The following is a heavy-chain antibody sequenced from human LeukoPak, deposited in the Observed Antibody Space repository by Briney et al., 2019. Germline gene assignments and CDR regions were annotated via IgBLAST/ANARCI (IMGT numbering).Heavy chain of an antibody. D-gene: IGHD6-13*01. CDR3: ARGSPGYSSSYFDY. CDR1: GFTFSSYW. Sequence: PGGSLRLSCAASGFTFSSYWIHWVRQAPGKGLVWVSRINSDASSTYYADSVKGRFTISRDNAKNTLYLQMDSLRAEDTAVYYCARGSPGYSSSYFDYWGQGTLVTVSS. J-gene: IGHJ4*02. CDR2: INSDASST. V-gene: IGHV3-74*01.